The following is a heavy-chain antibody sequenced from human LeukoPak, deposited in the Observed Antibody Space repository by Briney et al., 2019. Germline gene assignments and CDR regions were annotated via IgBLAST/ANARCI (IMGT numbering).Heavy chain of an antibody. CDR1: AYTFTVYY. Sequence: ASVTVSFKSSAYTFTVYYMHWVRQAPGQGRGWMGWINPNSGGTNYSQKFQGRVTMTRDTSISTAYMELSRLRSDDTAVYYCARGSYSYYYYMDVWGKGTTVTVSS. J-gene: IGHJ6*03. D-gene: IGHD1-26*01. V-gene: IGHV1-2*02. CDR3: ARGSYSYYYYMDV. CDR2: INPNSGGT.